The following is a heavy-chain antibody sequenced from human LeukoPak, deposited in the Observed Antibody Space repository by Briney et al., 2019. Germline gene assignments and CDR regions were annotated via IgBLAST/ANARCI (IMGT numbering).Heavy chain of an antibody. J-gene: IGHJ6*03. CDR2: INPNSGGT. Sequence: ASVKVSCKASGYTFTGYYMHWVRQAPGQGLEWIGWINPNSGGTNYAQKFQGRVTMTRDTSISTAYMELSRLRSDDTAVYYCARGPRTGAHYYYYMDVWGKGTTVTVSS. CDR3: ARGPRTGAHYYYYMDV. D-gene: IGHD3-10*01. CDR1: GYTFTGYY. V-gene: IGHV1-2*02.